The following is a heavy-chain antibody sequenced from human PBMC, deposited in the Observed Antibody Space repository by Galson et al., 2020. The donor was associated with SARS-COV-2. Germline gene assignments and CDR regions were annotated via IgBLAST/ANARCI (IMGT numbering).Heavy chain of an antibody. Sequence: GGSLRLSCAASGFTFSSYAMHWVRQAPGKGLEWVAVISYDGSNKYYADSVKGRFTISRDNSKNTLYLQMNSLRAEDTAVYYCARIPRSSITIFGVVLPGDMGGMDVWGQGTTVTVSS. V-gene: IGHV3-30-3*01. J-gene: IGHJ6*02. CDR2: ISYDGSNK. CDR1: GFTFSSYA. D-gene: IGHD3-3*01. CDR3: ARIPRSSITIFGVVLPGDMGGMDV.